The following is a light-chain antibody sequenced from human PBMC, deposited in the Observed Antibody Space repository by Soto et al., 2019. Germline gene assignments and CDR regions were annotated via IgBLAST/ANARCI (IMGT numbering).Light chain of an antibody. V-gene: IGLV2-14*03. J-gene: IGLJ2*01. CDR1: SSDVGGYNY. CDR3: SSHTSISTVI. Sequence: QSALTQPASVSGSPGQSITISCTGTSSDVGGYNYVSWYQQHPGKAPKLMIYEVSNRPSGVSNRFSGSKSGNTASLTISGLQAEGEADYYCSSHTSISTVIFGGGTKLTVL. CDR2: EVS.